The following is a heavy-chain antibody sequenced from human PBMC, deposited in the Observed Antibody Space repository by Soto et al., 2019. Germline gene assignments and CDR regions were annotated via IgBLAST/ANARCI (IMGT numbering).Heavy chain of an antibody. CDR2: INPSGGST. V-gene: IGHV1-46*01. J-gene: IGHJ4*02. CDR3: ARGGLEDSSGYYLDY. Sequence: GASVKVSCKASGYTFTSYDINWVRQAPGQGLEWMGIINPSGGSTSYAQKFQGRVTMTRDTSTSTVYMGLSSLRSEDTAVYYCARGGLEDSSGYYLDYWGQGTLVTVSS. CDR1: GYTFTSYD. D-gene: IGHD3-22*01.